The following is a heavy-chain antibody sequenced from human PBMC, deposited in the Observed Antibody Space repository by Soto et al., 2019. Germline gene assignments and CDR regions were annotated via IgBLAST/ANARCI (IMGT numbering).Heavy chain of an antibody. V-gene: IGHV1-18*01. CDR1: GYTFTSYG. D-gene: IGHD3-10*01. Sequence: QVQLVQSGAEVKKPGASVKVSCKASGYTFTSYGISWVRQAPGQGLERMGWISAYNGNTNYAQKLKGRVTMTTDTSRSTAYKELRRRRSDDEAVYYGGRDSRYCYGSVTIKCDYWGQGSRVSVCS. CDR2: ISAYNGNT. J-gene: IGHJ4*02. CDR3: GRDSRYCYGSVTIKCDY.